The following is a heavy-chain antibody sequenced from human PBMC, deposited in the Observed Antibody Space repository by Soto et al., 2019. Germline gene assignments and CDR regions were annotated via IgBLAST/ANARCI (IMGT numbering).Heavy chain of an antibody. Sequence: PENRRDTNAGSAGTSRPCYWRWIRQPLGKGLEWIGEINHSGSTNYNPSLKSRVTISVDTSKNQFSLKLSSVTAADTAVYYCARGKRNWNYVPFASCGQGPLVT. J-gene: IGHJ4*02. V-gene: IGHV4-34*01. CDR1: AGTSRPCY. D-gene: IGHD1-7*01. CDR2: INHSGST. CDR3: ARGKRNWNYVPFAS.